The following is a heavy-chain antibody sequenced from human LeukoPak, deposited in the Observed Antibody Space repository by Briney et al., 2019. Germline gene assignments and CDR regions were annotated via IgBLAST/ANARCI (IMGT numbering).Heavy chain of an antibody. CDR2: IYYSGST. CDR1: GGSISSYY. J-gene: IGHJ3*02. CDR3: ARRYEDAFDI. Sequence: SETLSLTCTVSGGSISSYYWSWIRQPPGKGLEWIGYIYYSGSTNYNPSLKSRVTISVDTSKNQFSLKLSSVTAADTAVYYCARRYEDAFDIWGQGTVVTVSS. V-gene: IGHV4-59*01. D-gene: IGHD5-12*01.